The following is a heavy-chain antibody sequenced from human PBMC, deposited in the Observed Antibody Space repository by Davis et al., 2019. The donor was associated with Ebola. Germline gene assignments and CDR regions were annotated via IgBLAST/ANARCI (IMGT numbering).Heavy chain of an antibody. J-gene: IGHJ4*02. Sequence: MPSETLSLTCGVSGASIASGGYSWSWIRQPPGKGLEWIGYIYHSGSAYYNPSLKSRVTMSVDRSRNQFSLKLTSVTAADTAVYYCARGGTGTYYWGQGTQVTVSS. CDR2: IYHSGSA. CDR3: ARGGTGTYY. D-gene: IGHD1-14*01. CDR1: GASIASGGYS. V-gene: IGHV4-30-2*01.